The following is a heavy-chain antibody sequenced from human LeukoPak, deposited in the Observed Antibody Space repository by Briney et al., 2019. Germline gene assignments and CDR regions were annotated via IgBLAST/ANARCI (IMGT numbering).Heavy chain of an antibody. D-gene: IGHD3-10*01. CDR3: ASNSGSYLYYFDY. V-gene: IGHV1-69*05. Sequence: ASVKVSCKASGGTFSSYAISWVRQAPGQGLEWMGGIIPIFGTANYAQKFQGRVTITTDESTSTAYMELSSLRSEDTAVYYCASNSGSYLYYFDYWGQGTLVTVS. CDR1: GGTFSSYA. CDR2: IIPIFGTA. J-gene: IGHJ4*02.